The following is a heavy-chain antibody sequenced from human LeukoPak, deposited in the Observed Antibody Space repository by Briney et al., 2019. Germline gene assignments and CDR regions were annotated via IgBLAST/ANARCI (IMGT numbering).Heavy chain of an antibody. Sequence: ASVKVSCKASGYTFTSYGIRWVRQAPGQGLEGVGWISAYNGNTNYAQKLQGRVTMTTDTSTSTAYMELRSLRSDDTAVYYCAREGRPYQLLVNWFDPWGQGTLVTVSS. CDR2: ISAYNGNT. V-gene: IGHV1-18*01. CDR3: AREGRPYQLLVNWFDP. D-gene: IGHD2-2*01. CDR1: GYTFTSYG. J-gene: IGHJ5*02.